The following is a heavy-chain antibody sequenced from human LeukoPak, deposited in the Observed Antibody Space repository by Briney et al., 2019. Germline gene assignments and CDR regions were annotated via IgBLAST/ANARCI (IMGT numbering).Heavy chain of an antibody. CDR3: ARDSTYYYDSSGFGVAFDI. Sequence: KTSETLSLTCTVSGGSISSGGYYWSWIRQHPGKGLEWIGYIYYSGSTYYNPSLKSRVTISVDTSKNQFSLKLSSVTAADTAVYSCARDSTYYYDSSGFGVAFDIWGQGTMVTVSS. D-gene: IGHD3-22*01. J-gene: IGHJ3*02. CDR1: GGSISSGGYY. CDR2: IYYSGST. V-gene: IGHV4-31*03.